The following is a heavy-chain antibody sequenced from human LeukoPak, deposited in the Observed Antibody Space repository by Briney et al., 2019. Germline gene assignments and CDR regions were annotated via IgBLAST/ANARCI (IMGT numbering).Heavy chain of an antibody. V-gene: IGHV1-18*01. CDR1: GYTFTTYG. CDR2: ISTYNGNT. J-gene: IGHJ6*02. CDR3: GRGDCGGDCYSSPHYFYYGIDV. Sequence: ASVKVSCKASGYTFTTYGITWVRQAPGQGLEWMGWISTYNGNTNYVQNLQGRVTMTTDTSTSTAYMELRSLRSDDTAVYYCGRGDCGGDCYSSPHYFYYGIDVWGQGTTVTVSS. D-gene: IGHD2-21*02.